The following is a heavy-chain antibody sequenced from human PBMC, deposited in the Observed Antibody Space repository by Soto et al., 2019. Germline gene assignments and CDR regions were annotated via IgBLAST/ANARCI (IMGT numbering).Heavy chain of an antibody. CDR1: GYTFTSYA. CDR3: ATPIAAFY. Sequence: ASVKVSCKASGYTFTSYAIHWVRQAPLQRLEWMVWINAGNGNTKYSQKFQGRVIITRDTSAGTAYMELRSLRSEDTAVYYCATPIAAFYLAQGSLVTVSS. D-gene: IGHD6-25*01. V-gene: IGHV1-3*01. CDR2: INAGNGNT. J-gene: IGHJ4*02.